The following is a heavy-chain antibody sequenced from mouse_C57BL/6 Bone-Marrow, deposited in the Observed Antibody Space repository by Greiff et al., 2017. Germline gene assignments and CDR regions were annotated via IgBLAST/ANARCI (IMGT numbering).Heavy chain of an antibody. V-gene: IGHV1-5*01. J-gene: IGHJ3*01. Sequence: EVQLQQSGTVLARPGASVKMSCKTSGYTFTSYWMHWVKQRPGQGLEWIGAIYPGNSDTSYNQKFKGKAKLTAVTSASTAYMELSSLTNEDSAVYYCTRGRLRRDWFAYWGQGTLVTVSA. CDR3: TRGRLRRDWFAY. D-gene: IGHD2-4*01. CDR2: IYPGNSDT. CDR1: GYTFTSYW.